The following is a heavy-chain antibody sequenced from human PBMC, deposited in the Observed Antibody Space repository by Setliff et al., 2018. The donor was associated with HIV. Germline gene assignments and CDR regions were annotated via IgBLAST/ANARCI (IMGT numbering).Heavy chain of an antibody. Sequence: ASVKVSCKASGYTFTAYYIHWVRQAPGQGLEWMGRIIPNSGATNYAQKLKGRVTMTRDTSISTAYMELSRLRADDTAIYYCATKVYCTNGVCLDAFDIWGQGTMVTVSS. D-gene: IGHD2-8*01. J-gene: IGHJ3*02. CDR3: ATKVYCTNGVCLDAFDI. CDR2: IIPNSGAT. V-gene: IGHV1-2*06. CDR1: GYTFTAYY.